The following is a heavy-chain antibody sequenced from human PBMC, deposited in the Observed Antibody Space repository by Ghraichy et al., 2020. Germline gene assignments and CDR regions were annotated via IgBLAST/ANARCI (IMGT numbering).Heavy chain of an antibody. J-gene: IGHJ4*02. D-gene: IGHD6-13*01. CDR1: GDSISNYY. CDR2: IYYRGST. V-gene: IGHV4-59*01. Sequence: SETLSLTCTVSGDSISNYYWSWIRQPPGEGLEWIGYIYYRGSTYYNPSVKSRVTMSVDTSKNQFSLKLSSVTAADTAVYYCARDPGPDGSGWYYFDSWGQGTLVTVSS. CDR3: ARDPGPDGSGWYYFDS.